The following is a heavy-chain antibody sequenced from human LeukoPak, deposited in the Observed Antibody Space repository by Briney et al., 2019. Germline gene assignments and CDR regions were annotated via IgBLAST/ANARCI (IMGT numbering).Heavy chain of an antibody. V-gene: IGHV3-9*01. Sequence: GRSLSLSCAVYGLTFDDYAMHWVRQAPGRGLGWVSGISWNSGRIGYADSVKGRFTISRDNAKNSLSLQMNSLRAADTALYYCAKDNARYYGSGGDFDIWGQGTLVTVSS. CDR2: ISWNSGRI. CDR1: GLTFDDYA. J-gene: IGHJ4*02. D-gene: IGHD3-10*01. CDR3: AKDNARYYGSGGDFDI.